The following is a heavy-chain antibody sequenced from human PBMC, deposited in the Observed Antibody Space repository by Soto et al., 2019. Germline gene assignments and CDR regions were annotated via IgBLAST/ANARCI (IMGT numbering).Heavy chain of an antibody. CDR1: GASISGFY. V-gene: IGHV4-4*07. D-gene: IGHD1-1*01. CDR2: IYATGTT. Sequence: PSETLSLTCTVSGASISGFYWSWIRKSAGKGLEWIGRIYATGTTDYNPSLKSRVMMSVDTSKKQFSLKLRSVTAANTAVYYCVRDGTKTLRDWFDPWGQGISVTVSS. J-gene: IGHJ5*02. CDR3: VRDGTKTLRDWFDP.